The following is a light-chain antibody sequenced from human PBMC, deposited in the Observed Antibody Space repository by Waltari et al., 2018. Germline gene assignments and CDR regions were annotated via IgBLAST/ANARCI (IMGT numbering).Light chain of an antibody. Sequence: QSALTQPASVSGSPGQSSPISCTGTTSDLCGYYYVSWYQQFPGKAPKLMIYDVTKRPSGVSSRFSGSKSGNTASLTISGLQAEDEGDYYCCSFRGGDSFVFGTGTRVTVV. J-gene: IGLJ1*01. V-gene: IGLV2-14*03. CDR3: CSFRGGDSFV. CDR2: DVT. CDR1: TSDLCGYYY.